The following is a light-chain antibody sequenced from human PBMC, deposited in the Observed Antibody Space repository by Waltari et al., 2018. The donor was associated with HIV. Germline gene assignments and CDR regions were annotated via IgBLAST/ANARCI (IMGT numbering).Light chain of an antibody. J-gene: IGLJ2*01. CDR2: VVS. Sequence: HSALTQPASVSASPGQSVTISCSRAGPHNFLSWYQQFPGPAPQLIIDVVSFRPSGISPRFSAYQSGNTASLTISGLQSGDEADYYCSTYTKIDFLVFGSGTKLTVL. CDR3: STYTKIDFLV. V-gene: IGLV2-14*01. CDR1: GPHNF.